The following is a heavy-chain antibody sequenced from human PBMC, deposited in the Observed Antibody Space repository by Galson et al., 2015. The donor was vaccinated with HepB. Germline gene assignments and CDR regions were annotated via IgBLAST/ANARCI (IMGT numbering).Heavy chain of an antibody. D-gene: IGHD3-22*01. CDR1: GYTFTNYA. Sequence: SCKASGYTFTNYAIHWVRQAPGQRFEWMGWINAGNGNTKYSQKFQGRVTITRDTSASTAYMELSSLRSEDTAVYYCARSTVGYYDSSGYYGDSWGRGTLVSVSS. CDR3: ARSTVGYYDSSGYYGDS. CDR2: INAGNGNT. V-gene: IGHV1-3*01. J-gene: IGHJ4*02.